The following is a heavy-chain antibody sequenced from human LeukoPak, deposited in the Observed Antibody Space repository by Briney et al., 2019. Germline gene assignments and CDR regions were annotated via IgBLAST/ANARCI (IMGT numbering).Heavy chain of an antibody. V-gene: IGHV3-23*01. CDR2: ISGSGGST. Sequence: TGGSLRLSCAASGFTFSNYAMSWVRQAPGKGLEWVSAISGSGGSTYYADSVKGRFTISRDNAKNSLYLQMDSLRAEGTAVYYCARAAYASSSDSWGQGTLVTVSS. J-gene: IGHJ4*02. D-gene: IGHD6-6*01. CDR3: ARAAYASSSDS. CDR1: GFTFSNYA.